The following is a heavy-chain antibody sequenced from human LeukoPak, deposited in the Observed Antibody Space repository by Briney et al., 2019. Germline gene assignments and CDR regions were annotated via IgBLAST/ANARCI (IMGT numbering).Heavy chain of an antibody. D-gene: IGHD3-10*01. CDR1: GGAFSSYA. J-gene: IGHJ4*02. CDR2: IIPIFGTA. Sequence: SVTVSCTASGGAFSSYAISWVRQAPGQGLEWMGGIIPIFGTANYAQKFQGRVTITTDESTSTAYMELSSLRSEDTAVYYCARDQGDRGPLDYWGQGTLVTVPS. CDR3: ARDQGDRGPLDY. V-gene: IGHV1-69*05.